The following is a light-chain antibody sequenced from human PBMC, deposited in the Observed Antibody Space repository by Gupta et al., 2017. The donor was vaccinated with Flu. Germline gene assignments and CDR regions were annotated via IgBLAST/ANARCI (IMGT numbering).Light chain of an antibody. CDR3: SSYGVSNNFEV. CDR1: SSDVGGYNY. V-gene: IGLV2-8*01. CDR2: EVN. Sequence: QSALTQTPSTSGSPGQSVTISCTGSSSDVGGYNYVSWYQQHPGKAPKLLIYEVNTRPSAVPDRISGSKSGNTASLTLSGLQSEDGAGYSCSSYGVSNNFEVFGGGTKLTVL. J-gene: IGLJ3*02.